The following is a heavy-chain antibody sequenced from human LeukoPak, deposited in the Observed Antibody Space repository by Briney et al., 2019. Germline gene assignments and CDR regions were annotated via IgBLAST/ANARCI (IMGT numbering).Heavy chain of an antibody. CDR3: ARDGGLRSYAFDI. CDR2: IYYSGST. Sequence: KSSETLSLTCAVSGASMSNYYWSWIRQPPGKGLEWIGYIYYSGSTNYNPSLKSRVTISVDTSKNQFSLKLSSVTAADTAVYYCARDGGLRSYAFDIWGQGTMVTVSS. J-gene: IGHJ3*02. CDR1: GASMSNYY. V-gene: IGHV4-59*01. D-gene: IGHD5-12*01.